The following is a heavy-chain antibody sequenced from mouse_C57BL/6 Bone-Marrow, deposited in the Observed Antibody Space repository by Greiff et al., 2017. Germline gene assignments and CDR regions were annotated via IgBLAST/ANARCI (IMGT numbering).Heavy chain of an antibody. Sequence: QVQLQQSGAELARPGASVKLSCKASGYTFTSYGISWVKQRTGQGLEWIGEIYPRSGNTYYNEKFKGKATLTADKSSSTAYMELRSLTSEDSAVXFCANHYYGSRNAMDYWGQGTSVTVSS. V-gene: IGHV1-81*01. CDR3: ANHYYGSRNAMDY. CDR2: IYPRSGNT. CDR1: GYTFTSYG. J-gene: IGHJ4*01. D-gene: IGHD1-1*01.